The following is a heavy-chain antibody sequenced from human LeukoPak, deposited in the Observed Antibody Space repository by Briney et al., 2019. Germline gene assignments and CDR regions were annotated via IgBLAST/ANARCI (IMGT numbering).Heavy chain of an antibody. CDR1: GGSISSYY. J-gene: IGHJ4*02. D-gene: IGHD5-12*01. V-gene: IGHV4-59*12. Sequence: PSETLSLTCTVSGGSISSYYWSWIRQPPGKGLEWIGYIYYSGSTNYNPSLKSRVTISVDTSKNQFSLKLSSVTAADTAVYYCARRGAATIRSRAGSFDYWGQGTLVTVSS. CDR2: IYYSGST. CDR3: ARRGAATIRSRAGSFDY.